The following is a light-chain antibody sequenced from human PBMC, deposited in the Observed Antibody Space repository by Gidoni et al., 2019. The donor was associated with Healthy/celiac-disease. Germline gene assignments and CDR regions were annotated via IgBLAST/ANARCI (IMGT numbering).Light chain of an antibody. CDR1: NIGSKS. Sequence: SVLTPPPSVPVAPGQTTRITCGGNNIGSKSVHWYQQNPGQAPVLVVYDDSDRPSGIPERFSGSNSGNTATLTISRVEAWDEADYYCQVWDSSSDHPWVFGGGTKLTVL. CDR2: DDS. V-gene: IGLV3-21*02. CDR3: QVWDSSSDHPWV. J-gene: IGLJ3*02.